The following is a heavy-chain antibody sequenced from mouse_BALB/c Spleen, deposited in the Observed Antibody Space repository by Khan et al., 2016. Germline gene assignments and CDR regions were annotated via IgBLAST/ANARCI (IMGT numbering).Heavy chain of an antibody. J-gene: IGHJ2*01. CDR3: KRSYGNPFDN. CDR2: ISPGNGDI. D-gene: IGHD2-1*01. V-gene: IGHV1S53*03. Sequence: VQLQESDTELVKPGASVKISCKASGYTFTDHAIHWVKQRPEQGLEWIGYISPGNGDIKYNEKFKGKATLTADKSSSTAYMQLNSLTYEDSAVYVCKRSYGNPFDNWGQGTTLTVSS. CDR1: GYTFTDHA.